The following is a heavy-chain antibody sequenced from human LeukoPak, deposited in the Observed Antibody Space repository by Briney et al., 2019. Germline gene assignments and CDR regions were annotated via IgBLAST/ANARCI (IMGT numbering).Heavy chain of an antibody. V-gene: IGHV1-8*01. Sequence: GASVKVSCKASGYTFTSYDIKWVGRATGQGLAWMEWMNPNSGITGYSQKFQGRVTMTRNTSISTAYMQLSSLRSEDTAVYYCARAGNHHYYYYHMVVWGKETAVTVSS. CDR1: GYTFTSYD. D-gene: IGHD1-14*01. CDR2: MNPNSGIT. J-gene: IGHJ6*03. CDR3: ARAGNHHYYYYHMVV.